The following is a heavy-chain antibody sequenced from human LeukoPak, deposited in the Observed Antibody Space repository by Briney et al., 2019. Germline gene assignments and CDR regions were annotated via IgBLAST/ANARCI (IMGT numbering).Heavy chain of an antibody. CDR1: GGSISSYY. Sequence: SETLSLTCTVSGGSISSYYWSWIRQPPGKGLEWIGYISYSGTTNYNPSLKSRVTISVAPSKNQFSLKLRSVTAPDTAVYYCARLKGAADYDYWGQGTLVTVSS. D-gene: IGHD6-13*01. V-gene: IGHV4-59*01. CDR2: ISYSGTT. CDR3: ARLKGAADYDY. J-gene: IGHJ4*02.